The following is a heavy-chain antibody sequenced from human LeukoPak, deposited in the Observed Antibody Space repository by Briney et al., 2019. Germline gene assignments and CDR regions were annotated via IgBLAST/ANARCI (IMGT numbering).Heavy chain of an antibody. CDR2: INAGNGNT. CDR1: GYTFTSYA. Sequence: GASVKVSCKASGYTFTSYAMHWVRQAPGQRLEWMGWINAGNGNTKYSQKFQGRVTITRDTSASTAYMELSSLRSEDTAVYYCARRVPGVLAAMRGDWYFDLWGRGTLVTVSS. V-gene: IGHV1-3*01. J-gene: IGHJ2*01. CDR3: ARRVPGVLAAMRGDWYFDL. D-gene: IGHD2-2*01.